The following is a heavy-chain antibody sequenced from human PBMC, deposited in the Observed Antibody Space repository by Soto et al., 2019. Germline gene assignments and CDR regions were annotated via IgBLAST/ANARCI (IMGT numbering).Heavy chain of an antibody. CDR3: ARHGAAATGYYYYYYGMDV. CDR2: IYPGDSDT. Sequence: GESLKISCKGSGYSFTSYWIGWVRQMPGKGLEWMGIIYPGDSDTRYSPSFQGQVTISADKSISTAYLQWSSLKASDTAMYYCARHGAAATGYYYYYYGMDVWGQGTTVTVSS. J-gene: IGHJ6*02. D-gene: IGHD6-13*01. CDR1: GYSFTSYW. V-gene: IGHV5-51*01.